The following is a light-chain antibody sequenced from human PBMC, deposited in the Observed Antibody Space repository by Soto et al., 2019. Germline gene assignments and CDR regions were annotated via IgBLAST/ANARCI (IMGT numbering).Light chain of an antibody. Sequence: QSVLTQPPSASGSPRQSVTISCTGTSSDVGGYNYVSWYQQHPGKAPKLMIYEVSKRPSGVPDRFSGSKSGSTASLTVSGLQAEDEADYYCSSYAGSNNVVFGGGTKVTVL. CDR1: SSDVGGYNY. V-gene: IGLV2-8*01. CDR3: SSYAGSNNVV. J-gene: IGLJ2*01. CDR2: EVS.